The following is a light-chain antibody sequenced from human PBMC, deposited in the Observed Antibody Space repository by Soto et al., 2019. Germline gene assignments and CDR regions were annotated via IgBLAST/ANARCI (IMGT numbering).Light chain of an antibody. Sequence: EIVLTQSPGTLSLSPGERATLSCRASQSVPSNYLAWYQRKPGQAPRLLIYGASTRATGIPDRFSGTGSGTDFTLTISRLEPEDFAVYYCQQYGGSPYTFGQGTKLEIK. CDR3: QQYGGSPYT. CDR1: QSVPSNY. V-gene: IGKV3-20*01. J-gene: IGKJ2*01. CDR2: GAS.